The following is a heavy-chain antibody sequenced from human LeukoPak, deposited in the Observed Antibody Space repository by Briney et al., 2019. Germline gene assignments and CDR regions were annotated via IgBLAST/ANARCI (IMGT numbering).Heavy chain of an antibody. J-gene: IGHJ6*02. V-gene: IGHV3-9*01. Sequence: GGSLRLSCAASGFTFDDYAMHWVRQAPGKGLEWVSGISWNSGSIGYADSVKGRFTISRDNAKNSLYLQMNSLGAEDTALYYCAKDIYDGDYVGNYYYGMDVWGQGTTVTVSS. D-gene: IGHD4-17*01. CDR1: GFTFDDYA. CDR2: ISWNSGSI. CDR3: AKDIYDGDYVGNYYYGMDV.